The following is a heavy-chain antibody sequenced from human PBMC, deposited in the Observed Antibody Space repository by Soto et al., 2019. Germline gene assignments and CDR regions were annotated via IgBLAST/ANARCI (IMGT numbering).Heavy chain of an antibody. Sequence: GGSLRLPCTVSGVTFSSDAMRWIRQAQGTGLGRVSAISGSGGSTYYADPVKGRFTVSRDNSKNTLYLQMNSLRAEDTAVYYCAKTPVQKIAVAGTPPYCFDYWGQGTLVTVSS. CDR2: ISGSGGST. CDR3: AKTPVQKIAVAGTPPYCFDY. D-gene: IGHD6-19*01. J-gene: IGHJ4*02. V-gene: IGHV3-23*01. CDR1: GVTFSSDA.